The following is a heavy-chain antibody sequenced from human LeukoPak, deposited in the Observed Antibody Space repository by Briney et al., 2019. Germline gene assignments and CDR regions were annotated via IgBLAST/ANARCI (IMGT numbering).Heavy chain of an antibody. CDR1: GYSISSGYY. V-gene: IGHV4-38-2*01. Sequence: SETLSLTCAVSGYSISSGYYWGWIRQPPGEGLEWIGCIYHSGSTYYNPSLKSRVTISVDTSEHQFSLKQRSVTAADTAVYYCARLRGYFDYWGQGTLVTVSS. CDR2: IYHSGST. CDR3: ARLRGYFDY. J-gene: IGHJ4*02. D-gene: IGHD1-26*01.